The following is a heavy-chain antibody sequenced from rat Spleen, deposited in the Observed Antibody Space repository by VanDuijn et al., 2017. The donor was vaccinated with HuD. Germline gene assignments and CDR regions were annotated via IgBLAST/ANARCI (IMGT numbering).Heavy chain of an antibody. CDR3: TRVPPGDYYFDY. CDR2: ITNTGGST. Sequence: EVQLVESGGGLVQPGRSLKLSCVASGFTFNNYWMTWIRQAPGKGLEWVASITNTGGSTYYPDSVKGRFTISRDNAKSTLYLQMNSLRSEDTATYYCTRVPPGDYYFDYWGQGVMVTVSS. V-gene: IGHV5-31*01. D-gene: IGHD1-4*01. CDR1: GFTFNNYW. J-gene: IGHJ2*01.